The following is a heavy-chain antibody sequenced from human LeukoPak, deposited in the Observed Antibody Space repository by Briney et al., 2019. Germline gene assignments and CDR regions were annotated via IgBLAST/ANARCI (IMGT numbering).Heavy chain of an antibody. D-gene: IGHD6-19*01. CDR1: GGSISSYY. Sequence: SETLSLTCAVSGGSISSYYWSWIRQPPGRGLEWIGYIYHSGSTNHNPSFKSRVTISVDTSKNQFSLKLSSVTAADTAVYYCASSPVAGIVYYFDYWGQGTLVTVSS. CDR2: IYHSGST. V-gene: IGHV4-59*08. J-gene: IGHJ4*02. CDR3: ASSPVAGIVYYFDY.